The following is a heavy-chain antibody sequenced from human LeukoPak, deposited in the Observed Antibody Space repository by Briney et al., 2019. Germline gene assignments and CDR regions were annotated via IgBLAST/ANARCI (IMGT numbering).Heavy chain of an antibody. D-gene: IGHD3-10*01. J-gene: IGHJ6*02. Sequence: GGSLRLSCAASGFTFRTYSMNWLRLVPGKGLEWVSSISPDSIYKYYVDSVKGRFTISRDNSKNTLYLQMNSLGAEDTAVYYCARVGWFGELLGYYYYGMDVWGQGTTVTVSS. V-gene: IGHV3-21*01. CDR3: ARVGWFGELLGYYYYGMDV. CDR1: GFTFRTYS. CDR2: ISPDSIYK.